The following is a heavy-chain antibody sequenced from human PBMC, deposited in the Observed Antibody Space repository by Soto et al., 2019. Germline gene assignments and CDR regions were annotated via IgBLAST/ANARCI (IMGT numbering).Heavy chain of an antibody. CDR1: GFSISSGYY. J-gene: IGHJ4*02. D-gene: IGHD1-26*01. Sequence: SLTCAVSGFSISSGYYWGWIRQPPGKGLEWIGSIYHSGSTYYDPSLKSRVTISVDTSRNEFSLKLSSVTAADTAVYYCARDFEGSGTYYPPDFDYWGQGILVTVPS. V-gene: IGHV4-38-2*02. CDR3: ARDFEGSGTYYPPDFDY. CDR2: IYHSGST.